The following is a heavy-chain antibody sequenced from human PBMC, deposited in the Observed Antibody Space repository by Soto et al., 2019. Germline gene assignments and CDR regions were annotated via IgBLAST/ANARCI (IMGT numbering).Heavy chain of an antibody. Sequence: EVQLLESGGGLVQPGGSLRLSCAASGFTFGNYAMIWVRQAPGKGLEWVSTISGGGAGTYYADSVRGRFTISRENSRNTVYLQMTSLRAEDTAVYYCAKKGLGSLATYCSTGDCHYAFDIWGQGTRVTVSS. CDR1: GFTFGNYA. CDR2: ISGGGAGT. V-gene: IGHV3-23*01. J-gene: IGHJ3*02. D-gene: IGHD2-15*01. CDR3: AKKGLGSLATYCSTGDCHYAFDI.